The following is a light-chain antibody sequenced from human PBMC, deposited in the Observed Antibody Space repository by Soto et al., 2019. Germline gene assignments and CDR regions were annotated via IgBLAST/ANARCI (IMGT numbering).Light chain of an antibody. J-gene: IGKJ5*01. V-gene: IGKV3-11*01. CDR3: QQRGYWLPT. CDR1: QSVSSN. Sequence: VRTLNTDTLSVSPEERATLSCRASQSVSSNLAWYQQKPGQAPRLLIYDASNRATGIPARFSGSGSGTDFTLTIISLEPEDGVVYYCQQRGYWLPTFAQGTILDIK. CDR2: DAS.